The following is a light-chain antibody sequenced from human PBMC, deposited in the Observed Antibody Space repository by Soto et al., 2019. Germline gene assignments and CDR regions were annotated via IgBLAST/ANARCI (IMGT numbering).Light chain of an antibody. CDR1: SSDVGGYDY. CDR2: EVT. Sequence: QSALTQPPSASGSPGQSVTISCTGTSSDVGGYDYVSWYQQHPGKAPKLMIYEVTIRPSGVSDRFSGSKSGNTASLTVSGLQAEDEADYYCQSYDSGLRGSLFGGGTKLTVL. CDR3: QSYDSGLRGSL. J-gene: IGLJ2*01. V-gene: IGLV2-8*01.